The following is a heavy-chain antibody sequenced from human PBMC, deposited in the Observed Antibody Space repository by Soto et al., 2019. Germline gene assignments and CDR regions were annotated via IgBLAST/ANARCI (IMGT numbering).Heavy chain of an antibody. CDR1: GGTFSSYA. V-gene: IGHV1-69*13. CDR2: IIPIFGTA. Sequence: SVKVSCKASGGTFSSYAISWVRQAPGQGLEWMGGIIPIFGTANYAQKFQGRVTITADESTSTAYMELSSPRSEDTAVYYCARYLMGPYYYGMDVWGQGTTVTVSS. J-gene: IGHJ6*02. CDR3: ARYLMGPYYYGMDV. D-gene: IGHD2-8*01.